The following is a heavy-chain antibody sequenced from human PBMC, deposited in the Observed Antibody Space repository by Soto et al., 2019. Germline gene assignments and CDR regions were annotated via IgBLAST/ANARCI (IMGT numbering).Heavy chain of an antibody. CDR2: INPNSGGT. Sequence: VASVKVSCKASGYTFTGYYMHWVRQAPGQGLEWMGWINPNSGGTNYAQKFQGWVTMTRDTSISTAYMELSRLRSEDTAIYYCAARTGYYTSYYYMDVWGKGTTVTVSS. CDR1: GYTFTGYY. J-gene: IGHJ6*03. D-gene: IGHD3-9*01. CDR3: AARTGYYTSYYYMDV. V-gene: IGHV1-2*04.